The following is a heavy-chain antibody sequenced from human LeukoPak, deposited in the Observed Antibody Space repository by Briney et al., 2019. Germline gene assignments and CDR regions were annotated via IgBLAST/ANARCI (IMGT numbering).Heavy chain of an antibody. V-gene: IGHV4-59*01. Sequence: SETLSLTCTVSGGSISSYYWSWIRQPPGKGLEWIGYIYYSGSTNYNPSLKSRVTISVDTSKNQFSLKLSSVTAADTAVYYCARRHTYYYDSSGYPLDAFDIWGQGTMVTVSS. CDR3: ARRHTYYYDSSGYPLDAFDI. J-gene: IGHJ3*02. D-gene: IGHD3-22*01. CDR1: GGSISSYY. CDR2: IYYSGST.